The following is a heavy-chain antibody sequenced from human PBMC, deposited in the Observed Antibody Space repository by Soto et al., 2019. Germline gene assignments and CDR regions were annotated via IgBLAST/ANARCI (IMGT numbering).Heavy chain of an antibody. CDR1: GFTFSGYY. Sequence: GGSLRLSCAAYGFTFSGYYMSWIRQAPGKGLEWVSYISSSGSTIYYADSVKGRFTISRDNAKNSLYLQMNSLRAEDTAVYYCARDEITVTTLYYGMDVRGQVPIVTLS. CDR3: ARDEITVTTLYYGMDV. D-gene: IGHD4-17*01. V-gene: IGHV3-11*01. J-gene: IGHJ6*02. CDR2: ISSSGSTI.